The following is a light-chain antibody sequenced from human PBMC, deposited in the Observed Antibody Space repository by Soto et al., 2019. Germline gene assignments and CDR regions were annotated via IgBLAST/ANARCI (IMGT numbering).Light chain of an antibody. V-gene: IGKV4-1*01. J-gene: IGKJ4*01. CDR3: QQYYSTPLN. CDR2: WAS. Sequence: DIVMTQSPDSLAVSLGERATINCKSSQSGLYSSNNKNYFAWYQQKPGQPPKLLIYWASTRESGVPDRFSGRGSGTDFTLTISSLQTEDVAVYYCQQYYSTPLNFGGGTKVEIK. CDR1: QSGLYSSNNKNY.